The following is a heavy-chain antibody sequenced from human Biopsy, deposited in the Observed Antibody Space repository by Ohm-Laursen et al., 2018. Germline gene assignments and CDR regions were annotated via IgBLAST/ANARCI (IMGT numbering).Heavy chain of an antibody. CDR3: VRLNRRGNIIFFDY. J-gene: IGHJ4*02. D-gene: IGHD3/OR15-3a*01. V-gene: IGHV4-59*08. Sequence: TLSLTCTVSGGSITADFWTWTRQTPGERLEWIGYRFHSGSPMYNPSLKSRVTISVDTSKSQFSLTLPSVTAADTAVYYCVRLNRRGNIIFFDYWGRGTLVTVSS. CDR2: RFHSGSP. CDR1: GGSITADF.